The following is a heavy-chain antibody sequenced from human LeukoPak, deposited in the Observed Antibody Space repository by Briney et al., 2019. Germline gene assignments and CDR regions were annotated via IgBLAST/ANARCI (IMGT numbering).Heavy chain of an antibody. Sequence: SETLSLTCTVSGSMYNYYWSWIRQPPGKGLEWIGRIYHSGSTYYNPSLKSRVTISVDTSKNQFSLKLSSVTAADTAVYYCAREWGSGYYFDYWGQGTLVTVSS. D-gene: IGHD6-19*01. V-gene: IGHV4-38-2*02. CDR2: IYHSGST. J-gene: IGHJ4*02. CDR3: AREWGSGYYFDY. CDR1: GSMYNYY.